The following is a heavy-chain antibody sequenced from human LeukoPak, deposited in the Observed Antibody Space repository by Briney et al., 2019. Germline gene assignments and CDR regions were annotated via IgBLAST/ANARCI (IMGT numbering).Heavy chain of an antibody. J-gene: IGHJ4*02. D-gene: IGHD6-13*01. CDR1: EYRFISYW. CDR2: IYPADSDT. V-gene: IGHV5-51*01. Sequence: GESLKISCKGSEYRFISYWIAWVRQMPGKGLEWMGIIYPADSDTRYSPSFQGQVTISADKSISTAYLQWSSLQASDTAMYYCARSSSSSVRSDFDSWGQGTLVTVSS. CDR3: ARSSSSSVRSDFDS.